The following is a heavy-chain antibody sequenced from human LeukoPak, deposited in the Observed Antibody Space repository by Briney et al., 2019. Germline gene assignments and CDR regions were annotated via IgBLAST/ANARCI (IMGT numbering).Heavy chain of an antibody. CDR1: RFTFSSYG. D-gene: IGHD5-24*01. CDR3: ARGGDGYNYFDY. CDR2: ISGSGGST. Sequence: GGSLRLSCAASRFTFSSYGMSWVRQAPGKGLEWVSSISGSGGSTYYADSVKGRFTISRDNSKNTLYLQMNSLRDEDTAVYYCARGGDGYNYFDYWGQGTLVTVSS. J-gene: IGHJ4*02. V-gene: IGHV3-23*01.